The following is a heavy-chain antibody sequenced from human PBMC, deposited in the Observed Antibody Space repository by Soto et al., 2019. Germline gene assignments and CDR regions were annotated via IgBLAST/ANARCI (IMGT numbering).Heavy chain of an antibody. D-gene: IGHD3-22*01. J-gene: IGHJ4*02. V-gene: IGHV3-23*01. CDR3: AKGTSYYDSSAFDY. Sequence: GGSLIFSCVVSGFTFSNDSMTWVRQAPGKGLEWVSVISGSGGSTYYADSVKGRFTISRDTSKNTLYLQMNNLRADDTALYYCAKGTSYYDSSAFDYWGQGTLVTVSS. CDR1: GFTFSNDS. CDR2: ISGSGGST.